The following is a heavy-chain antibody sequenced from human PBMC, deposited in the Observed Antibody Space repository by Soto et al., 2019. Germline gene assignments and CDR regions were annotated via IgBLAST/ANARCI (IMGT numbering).Heavy chain of an antibody. CDR3: ARGNRGYSYGCFIY. D-gene: IGHD5-18*01. CDR2: IYYSGST. J-gene: IGHJ4*02. CDR1: GGSVSSGSYY. V-gene: IGHV4-61*01. Sequence: SETLSLTCTVSGGSVSSGSYYWSWIRQPPGKGLEWIGYIYYSGSTNYNPSLKSRVTISVDTSKNQFSLKLSSVTAADTAVYYCARGNRGYSYGCFIYWGQGTLVTVSS.